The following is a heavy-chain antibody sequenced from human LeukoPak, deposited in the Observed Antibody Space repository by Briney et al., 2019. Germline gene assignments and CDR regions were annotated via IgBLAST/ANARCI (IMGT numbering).Heavy chain of an antibody. CDR2: INHSGST. V-gene: IGHV4-34*01. CDR1: GGSFSGYY. Sequence: PSETLSLTCAVYGGSFSGYYWSWIRQPPGKGLEWIGEINHSGSTNYNPSLKSRVTISVDTSKNQFSLKLSSVTAADTAVYYCARAYYYYYYMDVWGKGTTATVSS. CDR3: ARAYYYYYYMDV. J-gene: IGHJ6*03.